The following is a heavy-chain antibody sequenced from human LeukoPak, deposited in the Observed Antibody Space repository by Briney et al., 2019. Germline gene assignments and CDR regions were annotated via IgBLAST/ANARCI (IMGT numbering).Heavy chain of an antibody. D-gene: IGHD2-2*02. V-gene: IGHV3-7*03. J-gene: IGHJ6*04. CDR1: GFTFSSYW. Sequence: GGSLRLSCAASGFTFSSYWMSWVRQAPGKGLEWVANIKQDGSEKYYVDSVKGRFTISRDNAKNSLYLQMNSLRAEDMAVYYCASSRVVVVPAAISVWGKGTTVTVSS. CDR3: ASSRVVVVPAAISV. CDR2: IKQDGSEK.